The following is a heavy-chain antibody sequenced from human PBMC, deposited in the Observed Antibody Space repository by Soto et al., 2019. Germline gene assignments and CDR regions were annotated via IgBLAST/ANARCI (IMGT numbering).Heavy chain of an antibody. CDR1: GFTFSSYA. CDR2: ISGSGGST. J-gene: IGHJ4*02. V-gene: IGHV3-23*01. CDR3: AKFRANCGGCSCYSDYADY. D-gene: IGHD2-15*01. Sequence: EVQLLESGGGLVQPGGSLRLSCAASGFTFSSYAMSWVRQAPGKGLEWVSAISGSGGSTYYADYVKGRFTISRDNSKNTLYLQMNSVRAEDTAVYYCAKFRANCGGCSCYSDYADYWGQGTLVTVSS.